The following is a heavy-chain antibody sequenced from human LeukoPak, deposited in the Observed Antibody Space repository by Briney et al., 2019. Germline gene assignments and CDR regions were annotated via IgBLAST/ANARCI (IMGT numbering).Heavy chain of an antibody. D-gene: IGHD3-22*01. Sequence: GGSLRLSCAASEFTFSSYWMHWVRQAPGKGLVWVSRINSDGSSTSYADSVKGRFTISRDNAKNTLYLQMNSLRAEDTAVYYCAREDRVVITYDYWGQGTLVTVSS. CDR3: AREDRVVITYDY. V-gene: IGHV3-74*01. CDR1: EFTFSSYW. CDR2: INSDGSST. J-gene: IGHJ4*02.